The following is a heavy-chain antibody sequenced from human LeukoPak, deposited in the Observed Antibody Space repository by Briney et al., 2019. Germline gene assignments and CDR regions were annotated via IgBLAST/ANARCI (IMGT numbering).Heavy chain of an antibody. CDR3: ARERGSNWRYYYMDV. D-gene: IGHD6-13*01. CDR1: GYTFTGYY. J-gene: IGHJ6*03. V-gene: IGHV1-2*06. CDR2: INPNSGGT. Sequence: ASVKVSCKASGYTFTGYYMHWVRQAPGQGLEWMGRINPNSGGTNYAQKFQGRVTMTRDTSISTAYMELSRLRSDDTAVYYCARERGSNWRYYYMDVWGKGTTVTVSS.